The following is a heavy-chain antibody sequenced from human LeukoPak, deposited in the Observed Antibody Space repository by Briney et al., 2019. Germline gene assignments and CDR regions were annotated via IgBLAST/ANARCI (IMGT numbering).Heavy chain of an antibody. CDR3: AKSDPYGDSLIEI. CDR1: GFTFSGYA. CDR2: ISSTGGTI. V-gene: IGHV3-48*03. D-gene: IGHD4-17*01. J-gene: IGHJ4*02. Sequence: GGSLRLSCAASGFTFSGYAMNWVRQAPGEGLEWLSHISSTGGTIYYADSVKGRLTVSRDNAKNSLYLQMNSLRAGDTAVYYCAKSDPYGDSLIEIWGQGALVTVSS.